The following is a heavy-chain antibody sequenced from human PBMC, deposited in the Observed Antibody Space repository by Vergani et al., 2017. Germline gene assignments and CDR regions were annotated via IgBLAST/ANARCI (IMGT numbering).Heavy chain of an antibody. J-gene: IGHJ5*02. CDR2: IYTSGST. CDR3: ARDRVVPAAMRDYNWIDP. CDR1: GGSISSGSYY. V-gene: IGHV4-61*02. D-gene: IGHD2-2*01. Sequence: QVQLQESGPGLVKPSQTLSLTCTVSGGSISSGSYYWSWIRQPAGKGLEWFGRIYTSGSTNYNPSLKSRVTISVDTSKNQFSMKLSSVTAADTAVYYCARDRVVPAAMRDYNWIDPWGQGTLVTVSS.